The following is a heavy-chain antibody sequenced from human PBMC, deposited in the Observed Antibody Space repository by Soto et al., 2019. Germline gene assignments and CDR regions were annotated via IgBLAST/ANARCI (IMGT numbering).Heavy chain of an antibody. J-gene: IGHJ4*03. CDR1: GFTFSSYS. V-gene: IGHV3-48*02. D-gene: IGHD3-10*01. CDR3: VRFLWSVHPRYVH. CDR2: ISSSSSTI. Sequence: QPGGSLRLSGAASGFTFSSYSMNWVRQAPGKGLEWVSYISSSSSTIYYADSVKGRFTISRDNAKNSLYLQMNSLRDEDTAVYYYVRFLWSVHPRYVHWGQRARVT.